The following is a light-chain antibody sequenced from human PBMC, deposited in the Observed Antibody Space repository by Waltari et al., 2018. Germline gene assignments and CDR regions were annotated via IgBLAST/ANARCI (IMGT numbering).Light chain of an antibody. CDR1: QSVGSKY. J-gene: IGKJ3*01. CDR2: GAS. V-gene: IGKV3-20*01. Sequence: EIVLTQFPGTLSLSPGERATLSCRASQSVGSKYLAWYQQKPGQAPRLLIYGASSRAPVIPDRFSGSGSGTDFTLTINRLEPEDFAVYYCQHSAGSPLFTFGPGTKVDIK. CDR3: QHSAGSPLFT.